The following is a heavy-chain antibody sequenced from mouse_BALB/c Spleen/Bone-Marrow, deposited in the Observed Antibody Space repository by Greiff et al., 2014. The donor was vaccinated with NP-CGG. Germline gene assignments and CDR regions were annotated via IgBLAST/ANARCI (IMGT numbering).Heavy chain of an antibody. Sequence: EVKLVESGPGLVKPSQTVSLTCTVTGISITTGNYRWSWIRQFPGNKLEWIGYIYYSGTITYNPSLTSRTTTTRDTSKNQFFLEMNSLTAEDTATYYCARYLGAYFDYWGQGTTLTVSS. CDR1: GISITTGNYR. D-gene: IGHD1-1*01. CDR3: ARYLGAYFDY. V-gene: IGHV3-5*02. J-gene: IGHJ2*01. CDR2: IYYSGTI.